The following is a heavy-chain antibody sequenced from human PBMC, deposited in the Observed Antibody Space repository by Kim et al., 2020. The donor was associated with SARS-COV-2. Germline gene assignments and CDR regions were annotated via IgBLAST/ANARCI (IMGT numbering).Heavy chain of an antibody. J-gene: IGHJ4*02. V-gene: IGHV3-23*01. D-gene: IGHD3-10*01. CDR3: AKDWNGSGRYYGSSFDY. Sequence: GGSLRLSCAASGFTFSSYAMSWVRQAPGKGLEWVSSISGSGGSTYYADSVKGRFTISRDSSKNTVYLQMNSLRAEETAVYYCAKDWNGSGRYYGSSFDYWGQGTLGTVSS. CDR1: GFTFSSYA. CDR2: ISGSGGST.